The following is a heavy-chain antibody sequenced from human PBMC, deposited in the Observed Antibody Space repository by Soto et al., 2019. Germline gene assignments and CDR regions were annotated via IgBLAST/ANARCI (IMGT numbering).Heavy chain of an antibody. V-gene: IGHV1-58*01. CDR2: IVVGSGNT. Sequence: QMQLVQSGPEVKKPGTSVKVSCKASGFTFTSSAVQWVRQARGQRLEWIGWIVVGSGNTNYAQKFQERVTITRDMSTSTAYMELSSLRSEDTAVYYCAADSGVPTSYYYYGMDVWGQGTTVTVSS. CDR1: GFTFTSSA. D-gene: IGHD3-10*01. CDR3: AADSGVPTSYYYYGMDV. J-gene: IGHJ6*02.